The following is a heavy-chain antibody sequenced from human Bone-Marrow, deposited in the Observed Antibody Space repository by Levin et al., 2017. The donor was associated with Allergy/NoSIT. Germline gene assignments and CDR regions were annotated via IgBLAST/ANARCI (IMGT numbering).Heavy chain of an antibody. CDR2: TSGSTSTI. CDR1: GFTFSSYS. V-gene: IGHV3-48*01. CDR3: ARGSTFEY. D-gene: IGHD1-26*01. Sequence: SCAASGFTFSSYSMNWVRQAPGKGLEWVSYTSGSTSTIYYADSVKGRFTISRDNAKNSLYLQMNSLRAEDTAVYYCARGSTFEYWGQGTLVTVSS. J-gene: IGHJ4*02.